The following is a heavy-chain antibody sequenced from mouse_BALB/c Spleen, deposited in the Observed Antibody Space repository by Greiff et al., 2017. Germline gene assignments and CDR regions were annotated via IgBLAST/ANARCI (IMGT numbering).Heavy chain of an antibody. CDR3: ARGDGYYDY. J-gene: IGHJ2*01. D-gene: IGHD2-3*01. Sequence: EVQVVESGGGLVQPGGSLRLSCATSGFTFSDYYMSWVRQPPGKALEWLGFIRNKANGYTTEYSASVKGRFTISRDNSQSILYLQMNTLRAEDSATYYCARGDGYYDYWGQGTTLTVSS. CDR2: IRNKANGYTT. CDR1: GFTFSDYY. V-gene: IGHV7-3*02.